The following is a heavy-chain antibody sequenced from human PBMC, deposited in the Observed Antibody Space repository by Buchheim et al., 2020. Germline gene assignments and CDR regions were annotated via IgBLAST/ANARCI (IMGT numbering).Heavy chain of an antibody. D-gene: IGHD1-14*01. V-gene: IGHV3-23*01. CDR3: AKVRSIIDKMFDY. CDR1: GFTFSSYA. J-gene: IGHJ4*02. CDR2: ITDGVGT. Sequence: EVQLLESGGGLVQPGGSLRLSCAASGFTFSSYAMSWVRQAPGKGLEWVSVITDGVGTFYADSVKGWFSISRDNSKKMLYLQMNSLRAEDTAVYYCAKVRSIIDKMFDYWGQGTL.